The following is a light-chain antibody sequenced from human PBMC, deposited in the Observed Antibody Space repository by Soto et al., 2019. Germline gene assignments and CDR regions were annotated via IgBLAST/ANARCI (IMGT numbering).Light chain of an antibody. CDR2: WAS. CDR3: QQYDSTPYT. V-gene: IGKV4-1*01. CDR1: QSVLYSSNNKNY. Sequence: DIVMTQSPDSLAVSLGERATINCKSSQSVLYSSNNKNYLAWYQQKPGQPPKLLIYWASTRESGVPDRFSGSGSGTDFTLTISSLQAEDVAVDYCQQYDSTPYTFGQVTKLEIK. J-gene: IGKJ2*01.